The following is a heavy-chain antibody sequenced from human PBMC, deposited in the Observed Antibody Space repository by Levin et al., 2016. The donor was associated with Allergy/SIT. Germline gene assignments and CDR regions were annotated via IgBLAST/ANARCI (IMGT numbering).Heavy chain of an antibody. D-gene: IGHD3-10*01. CDR2: INPSGGST. J-gene: IGHJ6*02. V-gene: IGHV1-46*03. CDR3: ARDRGERPVRGSDYYYYGMDV. Sequence: WVRQAPGQGLEWMGIINPSGGSTSYAQKFQGRVTMTRDTSTSTVYMELSSLRSEDTAVYYCARDRGERPVRGSDYYYYGMDVWGQGTTVTRLL.